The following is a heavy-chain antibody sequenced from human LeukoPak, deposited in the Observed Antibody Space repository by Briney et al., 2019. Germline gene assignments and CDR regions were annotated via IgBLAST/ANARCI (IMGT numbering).Heavy chain of an antibody. V-gene: IGHV3-23*01. CDR1: GFTFSSYA. CDR3: ARACSGGGCYLAAFDI. D-gene: IGHD2-15*01. CDR2: VSGSGGST. Sequence: GGSLRLSCAASGFTFSSYAMSWVRQAPGKGLEWVSAVSGSGGSTYYADSVKGRFTISRDNSKNTLYLQMNSLRADDTAVYYCARACSGGGCYLAAFDIWGQGTMVTVSS. J-gene: IGHJ3*02.